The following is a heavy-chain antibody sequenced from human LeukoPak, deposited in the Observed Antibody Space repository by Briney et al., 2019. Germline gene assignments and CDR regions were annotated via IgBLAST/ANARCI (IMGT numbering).Heavy chain of an antibody. V-gene: IGHV4-34*01. Sequence: SETLSLTCAVYGGSFSGYYWSWIRQPPGKGLEWIGEINHSGSTNYNPSLKSRVTISVDTSKNQFSLKLSSVTAADTAVYYCARSKDYDILTGPIPGDYXXXGTLVTVSS. J-gene: IGHJ4*02. CDR3: ARSKDYDILTGPIPGDY. CDR1: GGSFSGYY. CDR2: INHSGST. D-gene: IGHD3-9*01.